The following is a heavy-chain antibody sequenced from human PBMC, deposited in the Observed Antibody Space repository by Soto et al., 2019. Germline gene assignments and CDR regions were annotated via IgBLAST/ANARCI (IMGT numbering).Heavy chain of an antibody. D-gene: IGHD3-3*01. CDR1: GFTFSSYA. CDR2: ISGSGGST. V-gene: IGHV3-23*01. Sequence: GGSLRLSCAASGFTFSSYAMSWVRQAPGKGLEWVSAISGSGGSTYYADSVKGRFTISRDNSKNTLYLQMNSLRAEDTAVYYCAKDQRYDFWSGPYFDYWGQGTLVT. CDR3: AKDQRYDFWSGPYFDY. J-gene: IGHJ4*02.